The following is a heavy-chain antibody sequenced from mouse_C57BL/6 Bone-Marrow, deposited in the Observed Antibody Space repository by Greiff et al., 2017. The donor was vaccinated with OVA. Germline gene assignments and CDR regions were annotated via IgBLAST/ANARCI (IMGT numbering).Heavy chain of an antibody. V-gene: IGHV5-6*02. CDR1: GFTFSSYG. J-gene: IGHJ2*01. D-gene: IGHD1-1*01. Sequence: DVMLVESGGDLVKPGGSLKLSCAASGFTFSSYGMSWVRQTPDKRLEWVATISSGGSYTYYPDSVKGRFTISSDNAKNTLYLQMSSLKSEDTAMYYCARGSSLFDYWGQGTTLTVSS. CDR2: ISSGGSYT. CDR3: ARGSSLFDY.